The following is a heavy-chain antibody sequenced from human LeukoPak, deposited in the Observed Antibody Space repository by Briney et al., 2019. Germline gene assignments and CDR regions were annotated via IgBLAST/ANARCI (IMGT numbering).Heavy chain of an antibody. D-gene: IGHD3-16*02. J-gene: IGHJ4*02. CDR2: INPNSGGT. CDR3: ARLSQHPY. CDR1: GYTFTDFY. Sequence: GASVKVSRRPSGYTFTDFYVHWVRQAPGQGLEWMGWINPNSGGTNYAQKFQGRVTMTRDTSISTAYMEPSRLRSGDTAVYYCARLSQHPYWGQGTLVTVSS. V-gene: IGHV1-2*02.